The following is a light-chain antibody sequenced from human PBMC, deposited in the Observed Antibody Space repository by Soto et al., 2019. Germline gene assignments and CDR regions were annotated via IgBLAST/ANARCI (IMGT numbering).Light chain of an antibody. CDR3: LLYYGGVYV. V-gene: IGLV7-43*01. J-gene: IGLJ1*01. Sequence: QSVVTQEPSLTVSPGGTVTLTCTSSTGAVTSDHYPNWFQQKPGQAPRSLIYSISNRHSWTPARFSGSLLGAKAALTLSGVQPEDEAEYYCLLYYGGVYVFGPGTKVTVL. CDR2: SIS. CDR1: TGAVTSDHY.